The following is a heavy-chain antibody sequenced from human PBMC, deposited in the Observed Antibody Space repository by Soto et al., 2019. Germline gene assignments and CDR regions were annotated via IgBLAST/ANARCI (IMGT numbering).Heavy chain of an antibody. V-gene: IGHV4-61*01. D-gene: IGHD1-26*01. CDR3: AGAAGAHVGFGWFDP. CDR2: IYYSGST. CDR1: GGSVSSGSYY. Sequence: PSETLSLTCTVSGGSVSSGSYYWSWIRQPPGKGLEWIGYIYYSGSTNYNPSLKSRVTISVDTSKNQFSLKLSSVTAADTAVYYCAGAAGAHVGFGWFDPWGQGTLVTVSS. J-gene: IGHJ5*02.